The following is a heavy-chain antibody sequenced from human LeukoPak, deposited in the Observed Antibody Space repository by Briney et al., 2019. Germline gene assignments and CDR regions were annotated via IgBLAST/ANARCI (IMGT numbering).Heavy chain of an antibody. D-gene: IGHD6-6*01. CDR3: ARDHEVSSSSSDY. CDR1: RGSVNSNSYY. Sequence: PSETLSLTCTVSRGSVNSNSYYWGWIRQPPGKGLEWIGTIYYSGNTYYNPSLESRVTISVDTSKNQFSLKLTSVIAADTAVYYCARDHEVSSSSSDYWGQGTLVTVSS. J-gene: IGHJ4*02. V-gene: IGHV4-39*07. CDR2: IYYSGNT.